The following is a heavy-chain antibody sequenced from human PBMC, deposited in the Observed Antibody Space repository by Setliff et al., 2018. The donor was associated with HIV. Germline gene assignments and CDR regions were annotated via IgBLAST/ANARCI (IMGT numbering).Heavy chain of an antibody. V-gene: IGHV4-39*02. J-gene: IGHJ4*02. D-gene: IGHD6-19*01. CDR2: MYYTGST. Sequence: KASETLSLTCTASGGSTDSGSYYWAWIRQPPGKGLEWIGSMYYTGSTYYNPSLKSRVTISIDTSKNQFSLKLNSVTAADTAMYYCARDGGSSGWYFVLGYSDYWGPGTLVTVSS. CDR3: ARDGGSSGWYFVLGYSDY. CDR1: GGSTDSGSYY.